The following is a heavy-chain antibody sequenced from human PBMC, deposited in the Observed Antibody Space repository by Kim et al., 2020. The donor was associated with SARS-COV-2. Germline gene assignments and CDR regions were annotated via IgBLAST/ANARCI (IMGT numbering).Heavy chain of an antibody. CDR3: AKALPGLGFFDY. D-gene: IGHD3-10*01. J-gene: IGHJ4*02. V-gene: IGHV3-43*01. Sequence: GGSLRLSCAASGFTFDDYTMHWVRQAPGKGLEWVSLISWDGGSTYYADSVKGRFTISRDNSKNSLYLQMNSLRTEDTAFYYCAKALPGLGFFDYWGQGTLVTVSS. CDR1: GFTFDDYT. CDR2: ISWDGGST.